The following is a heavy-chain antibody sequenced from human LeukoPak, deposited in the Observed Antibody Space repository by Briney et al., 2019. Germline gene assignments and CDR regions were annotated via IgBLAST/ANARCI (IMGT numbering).Heavy chain of an antibody. CDR2: INHSGST. D-gene: IGHD3-10*01. CDR3: ARVLRYYYGSGSSPFDY. J-gene: IGHJ4*02. V-gene: IGHV4-34*01. Sequence: SETLSLTCAVYGGSFSDYYWSWIRQPPGKGLEWIGEINHSGSTNYNPSLKSRVTISVDTSKNQFSLKLSSVTAADTAVYYCARVLRYYYGSGSSPFDYWGQATLVTVSS. CDR1: GGSFSDYY.